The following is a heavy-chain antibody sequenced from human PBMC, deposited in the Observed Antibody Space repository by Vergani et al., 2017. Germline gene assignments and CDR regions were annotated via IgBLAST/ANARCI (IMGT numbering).Heavy chain of an antibody. CDR1: GFTFSRYA. J-gene: IGHJ5*02. V-gene: IGHV3-23*01. D-gene: IGHD2-15*01. Sequence: EVQLLESGGGLVQPGGSLRLSCAASGFTFSRYAMSWVRQAPGTGLEWVSAISNSGDSTYYADSGKGRFTISRDNSKYTLSLRMNGLRAEDTAVYYCANGGRDCSGVGCYSRWFDPWGQGTLVTVSS. CDR3: ANGGRDCSGVGCYSRWFDP. CDR2: ISNSGDST.